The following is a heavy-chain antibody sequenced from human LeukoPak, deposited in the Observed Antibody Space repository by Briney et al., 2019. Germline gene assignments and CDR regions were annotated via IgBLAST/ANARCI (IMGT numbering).Heavy chain of an antibody. V-gene: IGHV4-4*07. D-gene: IGHD2-2*01. CDR1: GVSISSFC. CDR3: ARGEAVPAAMGDLFDY. J-gene: IGHJ4*02. CDR2: VCNSGNT. Sequence: SETLSLTCTVSGVSISSFCWSWIRQPATKGLEWIGCVCNSGNTNYNPSLRSRVIMPIDTSKNQLSLDLSSVTAADTAVYHCARGEAVPAAMGDLFDYWGQGTPVTVSS.